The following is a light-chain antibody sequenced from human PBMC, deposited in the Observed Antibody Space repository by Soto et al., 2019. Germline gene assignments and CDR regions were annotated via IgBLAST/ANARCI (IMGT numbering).Light chain of an antibody. CDR2: SAS. CDR1: QSVNSMY. Sequence: EILMTQSPATLSVSPGERVTLSCRASQSVNSMYIAWYQQRPGQAPRLLIYSASTRDTGIPARFSGSGSGTEFTLTINSLQSEDFAVYYCQQYNDSPRTFGQGTKVDIK. J-gene: IGKJ1*01. V-gene: IGKV3-15*01. CDR3: QQYNDSPRT.